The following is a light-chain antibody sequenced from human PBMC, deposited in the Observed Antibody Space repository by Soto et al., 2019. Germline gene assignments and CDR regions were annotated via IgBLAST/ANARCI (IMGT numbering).Light chain of an antibody. CDR3: QQRSNWIT. V-gene: IGKV3-15*01. CDR2: GPS. CDR1: QSVSYN. J-gene: IGKJ5*01. Sequence: EIVMTQSPATLSVSPGERATLSCRASQSVSYNLAWYQHKPGQAPRLLIYGPSTRATGIPARFSGSGSRTDFTLTISSLEPEDFALYYCQQRSNWITFGQGTRLEI.